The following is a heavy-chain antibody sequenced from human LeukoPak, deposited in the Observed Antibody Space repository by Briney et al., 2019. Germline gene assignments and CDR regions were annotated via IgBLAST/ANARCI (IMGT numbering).Heavy chain of an antibody. CDR1: GFTFSSHW. CDR3: ARDGSGRVPEMSAPDY. Sequence: GGSLRLSCAASGFTFSSHWMSWFRQAPGKGLEWVANIKKYGSEKYYVDAVKGRFTISRDKAKNSLYLQMNSLRAEDTAVYYCARDGSGRVPEMSAPDYWGQGTLVTVSS. CDR2: IKKYGSEK. D-gene: IGHD3-10*01. J-gene: IGHJ4*02. V-gene: IGHV3-7*01.